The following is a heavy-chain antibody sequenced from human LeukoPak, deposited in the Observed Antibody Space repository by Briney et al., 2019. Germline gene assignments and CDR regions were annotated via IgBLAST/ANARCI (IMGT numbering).Heavy chain of an antibody. J-gene: IGHJ4*02. CDR2: ISGSGGST. CDR1: GFTFSSYA. V-gene: IGHV3-23*01. D-gene: IGHD1-26*01. Sequence: GGSLRLSCAASGFTFSSYAMSWVRQAPGKGLEWVSAISGSGGSTYYADSVKGRFTISRDNSKNTLYLQMNSLRAEDTAVYYCAKDKKPSGSYPELYFDYWGQGTLVTVSS. CDR3: AKDKKPSGSYPELYFDY.